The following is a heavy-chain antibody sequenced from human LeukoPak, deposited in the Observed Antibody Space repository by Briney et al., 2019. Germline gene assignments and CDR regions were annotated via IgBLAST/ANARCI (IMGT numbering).Heavy chain of an antibody. D-gene: IGHD6-13*01. Sequence: PSETLSLTCTVSGGSISSSSYYWGWIRQPPGKGLEWIGSIYYSGSTYYNPSLKSRVTISVDTSKNQFSLKLSSVTAADTAIYYCARHYIAAGGGDAFDIWGQGTMVIVSS. CDR1: GGSISSSSYY. CDR2: IYYSGST. J-gene: IGHJ3*02. V-gene: IGHV4-39*01. CDR3: ARHYIAAGGGDAFDI.